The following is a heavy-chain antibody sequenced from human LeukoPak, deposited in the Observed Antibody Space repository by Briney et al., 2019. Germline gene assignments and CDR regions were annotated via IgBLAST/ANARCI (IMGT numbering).Heavy chain of an antibody. V-gene: IGHV4-59*01. CDR3: ARSVYYYASSFDY. J-gene: IGHJ4*02. CDR1: GGSISSYY. CDR2: IYYSGST. D-gene: IGHD3-22*01. Sequence: SETLSLTCTVSGGSISSYYWSWIRQPPGKGLEWIGYIYYSGSTNYNPSLKSRVTISVDTSKNQFSLKLSSVTAADTAVYYCARSVYYYASSFDYWGQGTLVTVSS.